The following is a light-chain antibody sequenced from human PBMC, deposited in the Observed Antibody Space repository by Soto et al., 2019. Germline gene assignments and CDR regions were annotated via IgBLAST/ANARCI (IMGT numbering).Light chain of an antibody. V-gene: IGKV1-39*01. Sequence: DIPMTQSPSSLSASVGDRVTITCRASQNIDNFLNWYQWRPGKAPKFLIFAASSLQSGVSSRFSGSGSGTDFTLTIINLQPEDFATYYCQQSYSAPPSFGQGTKLEIK. CDR2: AAS. CDR1: QNIDNF. J-gene: IGKJ2*01. CDR3: QQSYSAPPS.